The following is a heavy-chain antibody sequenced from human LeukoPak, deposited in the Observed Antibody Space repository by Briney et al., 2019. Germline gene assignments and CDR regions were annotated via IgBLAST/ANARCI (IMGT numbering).Heavy chain of an antibody. CDR2: IYYSGST. CDR3: ARVNGDYGDYALDY. D-gene: IGHD4-17*01. CDR1: GGSISSYY. J-gene: IGHJ4*02. V-gene: IGHV4-59*01. Sequence: SSETLSLTCTVSGGSISSYYWSWLRQPPGKGLEWIGYIYYSGSTNYNPSLKSRVTISVDTSKNQFSLKLSSVTAADTAVYYCARVNGDYGDYALDYWGQGTLVTVSS.